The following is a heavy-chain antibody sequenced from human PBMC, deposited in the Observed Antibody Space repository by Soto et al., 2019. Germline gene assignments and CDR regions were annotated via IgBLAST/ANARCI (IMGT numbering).Heavy chain of an antibody. V-gene: IGHV4-31*03. Sequence: SETLSLTCTVSGGSISSGGYYWSWIRQHPGKGLEWIGYIYYSGSTYYNPSLKSRVTISVDTSKNQFSLKLSSVTAADTAVYYCARAYILTGYYPTGFDYWGQGTLVTVS. D-gene: IGHD3-9*01. J-gene: IGHJ4*02. CDR2: IYYSGST. CDR1: GGSISSGGYY. CDR3: ARAYILTGYYPTGFDY.